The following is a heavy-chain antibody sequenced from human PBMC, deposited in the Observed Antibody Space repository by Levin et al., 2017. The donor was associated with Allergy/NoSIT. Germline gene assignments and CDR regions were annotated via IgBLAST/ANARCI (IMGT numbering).Heavy chain of an antibody. J-gene: IGHJ4*02. CDR1: GFTFNSYG. Sequence: GGSLRLSCAASGFTFNSYGMSWVRQAPGKGLDWVSVISGTGGSTYYADSVKGRFTISRDNSKNTLYLQMASLRAEDTAIYYCAKDRNRMRLVVTAIDYWGQGTLVTVSS. CDR3: AKDRNRMRLVVTAIDY. V-gene: IGHV3-23*01. D-gene: IGHD2-21*02. CDR2: ISGTGGST.